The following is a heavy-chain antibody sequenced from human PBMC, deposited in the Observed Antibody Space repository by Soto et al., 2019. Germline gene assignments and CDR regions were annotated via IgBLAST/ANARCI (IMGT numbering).Heavy chain of an antibody. D-gene: IGHD2-2*01. J-gene: IGHJ4*02. Sequence: PSETLSLTCTVSRGSISSGDYYWSWIRQPPGKGLEWIAYMYYTGRTNYNPSLKSRVMISEDTSKNQISLKLSSVTAADTAVYFCARAARYCISTNCYFPDWGQGTLVTVSS. CDR2: MYYTGRT. CDR1: RGSISSGDYY. CDR3: ARAARYCISTNCYFPD. V-gene: IGHV4-30-4*01.